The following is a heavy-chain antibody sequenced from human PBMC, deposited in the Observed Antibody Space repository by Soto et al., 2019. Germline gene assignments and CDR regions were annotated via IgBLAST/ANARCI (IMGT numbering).Heavy chain of an antibody. CDR3: AKDRLMGQYFGS. CDR2: INYSGST. Sequence: QVQLQESGPGLVKPSQTLSLTCTVTGGSINSGSYYWSWIRQHPGKGLEWIGNINYSGSTYYNPSLMSLVHMSVDASQNQFFLKLTSVTAADTSIYYCAKDRLMGQYFGSWGQGTLVTVSS. V-gene: IGHV4-31*01. D-gene: IGHD3-10*01. CDR1: GGSINSGSYY. J-gene: IGHJ4*02.